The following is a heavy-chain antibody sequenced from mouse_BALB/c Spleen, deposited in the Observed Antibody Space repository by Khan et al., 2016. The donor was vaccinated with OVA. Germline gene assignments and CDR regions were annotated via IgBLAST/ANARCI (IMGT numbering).Heavy chain of an antibody. J-gene: IGHJ2*01. CDR1: GYTFTSYT. CDR2: INPSSGYT. V-gene: IGHV1-4*01. Sequence: QVQLQQSGAELVRPGASVKMSCKASGYTFTSYTMHWVNQRPGQGLVWIGYINPSSGYTKYNQKFKDQATLTADKSSNTAYLQLSSLTSEDSAAYYYARTYEYWGQGTTLTVSS. CDR3: ARTYEY.